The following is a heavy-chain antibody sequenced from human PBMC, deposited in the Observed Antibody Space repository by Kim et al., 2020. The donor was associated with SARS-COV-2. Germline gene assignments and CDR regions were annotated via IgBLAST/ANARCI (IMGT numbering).Heavy chain of an antibody. J-gene: IGHJ4*02. CDR3: ARVPSP. V-gene: IGHV3-66*01. Sequence: YGGVRTYYADSVKGRFTISSDNTKNTLYLQMNSLRVEDTAMYYCARVPSPWGQGTLVTVSS. CDR2: YGGVRT.